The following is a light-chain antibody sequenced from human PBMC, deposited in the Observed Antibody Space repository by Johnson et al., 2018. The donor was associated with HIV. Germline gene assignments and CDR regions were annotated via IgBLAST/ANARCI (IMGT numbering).Light chain of an antibody. CDR2: DNN. CDR1: SSNIGNNY. CDR3: GTWDSSMSAGI. Sequence: QSVLTQSPSVSAAPGQKVTISCSGSSSNIGNNYVSWYQQLPGRAPKLLIYDNNKRPSGFPDRFSGSKSGTSATLGITGLQTGDEADYYCGTWDSSMSAGIFGPGTKVTVL. J-gene: IGLJ1*01. V-gene: IGLV1-51*01.